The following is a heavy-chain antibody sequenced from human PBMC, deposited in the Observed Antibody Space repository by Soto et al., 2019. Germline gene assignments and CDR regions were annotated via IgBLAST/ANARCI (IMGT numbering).Heavy chain of an antibody. J-gene: IGHJ4*02. CDR2: ISNDGSNP. CDR1: GFTFSKYA. V-gene: IGHV3-30-3*01. CDR3: ARTGYDRSGYFVEYYFDY. Sequence: PGGSLRLSCAAYGFTFSKYAMHWVRQARGTGLEWVAVISNDGSNPYYADSVKGRFTTSRDNSKNTLYLQMNSLREEDTAVYYCARTGYDRSGYFVEYYFDYWGQGTLVTVSS. D-gene: IGHD3-22*01.